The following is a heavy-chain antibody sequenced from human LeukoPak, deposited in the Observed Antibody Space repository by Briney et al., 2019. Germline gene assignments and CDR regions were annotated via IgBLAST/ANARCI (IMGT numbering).Heavy chain of an antibody. Sequence: LRLSCAASGFTFSSYAMSWIRQHPGKGLEWIGYIYYSGNTYYNPYYNPSLKSRVTISVDTSKNQFSLKLSSVTAADTAVYYCASLPHCSSSSCPSYWGQGTLDTVSS. CDR3: ASLPHCSSSSCPSY. V-gene: IGHV4-31*02. CDR2: IYYSGNT. J-gene: IGHJ4*02. CDR1: GFTFSSYA. D-gene: IGHD2-2*01.